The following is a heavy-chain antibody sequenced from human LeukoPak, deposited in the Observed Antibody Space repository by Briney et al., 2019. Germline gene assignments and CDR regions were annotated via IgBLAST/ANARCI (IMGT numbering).Heavy chain of an antibody. V-gene: IGHV3-74*01. Sequence: GGSLRLSCAASVFTFSTYWMHWVRQALGEGLVCVSRISSDGSIAINADSVEGRFTVSRDNAKNTLYLQMNSLRVEDTAVYYCARADYGGNSDFHYWGQGTLVTVSS. CDR2: ISSDGSIA. CDR1: VFTFSTYW. J-gene: IGHJ4*02. CDR3: ARADYGGNSDFHY. D-gene: IGHD4-23*01.